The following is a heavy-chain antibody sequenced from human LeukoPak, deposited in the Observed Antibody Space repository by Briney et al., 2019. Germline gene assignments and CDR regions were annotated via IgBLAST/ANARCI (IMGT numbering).Heavy chain of an antibody. J-gene: IGHJ4*02. V-gene: IGHV3-49*03. Sequence: GGSLRLSCTASGFTFGDYAMSWFRQAPGKGLEWVGFIRSKDYGGTTEYAASVKGRFTISRDDSKSIAYLQMNSLKTEDTAVYYCTRADKTYYYDSSGYYSDYWGQGTLVTVSS. D-gene: IGHD3-22*01. CDR1: GFTFGDYA. CDR3: TRADKTYYYDSSGYYSDY. CDR2: IRSKDYGGTT.